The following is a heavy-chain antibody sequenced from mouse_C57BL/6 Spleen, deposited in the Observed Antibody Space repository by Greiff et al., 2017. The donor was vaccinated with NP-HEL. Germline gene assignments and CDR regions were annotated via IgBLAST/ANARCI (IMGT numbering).Heavy chain of an antibody. CDR3: AGNYYYGSSLSY. D-gene: IGHD1-1*01. Sequence: QVQLQQSGPELVKPGASVKISCKASGYAFSSSWMNWVKQRPGKGLEWIGRIYPGDGDTNYNGKFKGKATLTADKSSSTAYMQLSSLTSEDSAVYFCAGNYYYGSSLSYWGQGTTLTVSS. CDR1: GYAFSSSW. CDR2: IYPGDGDT. V-gene: IGHV1-82*01. J-gene: IGHJ2*01.